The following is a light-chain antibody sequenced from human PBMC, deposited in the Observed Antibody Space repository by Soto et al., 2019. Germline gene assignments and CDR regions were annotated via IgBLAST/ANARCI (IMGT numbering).Light chain of an antibody. J-gene: IGKJ1*01. V-gene: IGKV4-1*01. CDR2: WAS. CDR3: QQYYNSPPT. CDR1: QSVFFNSNNKNY. Sequence: DIVMTQSPDSLAVSLGERATINCKSSQSVFFNSNNKNYCAWYQQKPGQPPKLLIYWASTRESGVPDRFSGSGYGTDFTRTISSLQAEDVAFYYCQQYYNSPPTFGQGTKVEI.